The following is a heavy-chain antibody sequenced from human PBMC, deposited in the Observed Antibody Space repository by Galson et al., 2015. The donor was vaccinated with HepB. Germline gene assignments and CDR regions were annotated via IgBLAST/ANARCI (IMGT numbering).Heavy chain of an antibody. J-gene: IGHJ3*02. Sequence: KVSCKASGYTFTGYYMHWVRQAPGQGLEWMGRINPNSGGTNYAQKFQGRVTMTRDTSISTAYMELSRLRSDDTAVYYCARVNYQYYYGSGRRPGKYAFDIWGQGTMVTVSS. CDR2: INPNSGGT. CDR1: GYTFTGYY. D-gene: IGHD3-10*01. V-gene: IGHV1-2*06. CDR3: ARVNYQYYYGSGRRPGKYAFDI.